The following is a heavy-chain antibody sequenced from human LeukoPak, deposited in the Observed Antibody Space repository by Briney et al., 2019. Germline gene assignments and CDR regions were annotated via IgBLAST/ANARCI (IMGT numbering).Heavy chain of an antibody. CDR1: GFTFDDYA. J-gene: IGHJ4*02. Sequence: GGSLRLSCAASGFTFDDYAMYWVWQAPGKGLEWVSGISWNSGSIGYADSVKGRFTISRDNAKNSLYLQMNSLRAEDTALYYCAKDRYCSSTSCYRAFDYWGQGTLVTVSS. D-gene: IGHD2-2*01. V-gene: IGHV3-9*01. CDR3: AKDRYCSSTSCYRAFDY. CDR2: ISWNSGSI.